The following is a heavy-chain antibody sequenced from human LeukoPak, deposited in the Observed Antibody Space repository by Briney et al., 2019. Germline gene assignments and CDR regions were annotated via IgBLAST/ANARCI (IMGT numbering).Heavy chain of an antibody. V-gene: IGHV1-69*01. D-gene: IGHD1-26*01. CDR2: IIPIFGTA. J-gene: IGHJ2*01. CDR3: ARSGSYSVRWYFDL. CDR1: GDTFSSYA. Sequence: VKVTCKASGDTFSSYAISWVRQAPGQGLEWMGGIIPIFGTANYAQKFQGRVTITADESTSTAYMELSSLRSDDTAVYYCARSGSYSVRWYFDLWGRGTLVTVSS.